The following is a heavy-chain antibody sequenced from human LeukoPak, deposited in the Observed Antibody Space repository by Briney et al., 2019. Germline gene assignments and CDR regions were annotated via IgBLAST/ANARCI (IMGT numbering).Heavy chain of an antibody. D-gene: IGHD3-16*01. CDR2: IKSKTDGGTT. CDR1: GFTFSNAW. J-gene: IGHJ4*02. CDR3: TTFNYVWGNLDY. Sequence: PGGSLRLSCAASGFTFSNAWMSWVRQAPGKGLEWVGRIKSKTDGGTTDYAAPVKGRFTISRDDSKNTLYLQMNSLKTEDTAVYYCTTFNYVWGNLDYWGQGTPVTVSS. V-gene: IGHV3-15*01.